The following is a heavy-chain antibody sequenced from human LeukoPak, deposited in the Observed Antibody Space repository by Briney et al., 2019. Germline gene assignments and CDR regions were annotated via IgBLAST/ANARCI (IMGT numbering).Heavy chain of an antibody. CDR1: GFIVGNNY. V-gene: IGHV3-53*01. Sequence: GGSLRLSCAASGFIVGNNYVTWVRQAPGKGLEWVSSIYGGGATYYADSVRGRFTVSRDNAKNTVYLQMDSLRGENTAVYYCAGDRRENWFDRWGQGTLVTVSS. D-gene: IGHD1-26*01. J-gene: IGHJ5*02. CDR3: AGDRRENWFDR. CDR2: IYGGGAT.